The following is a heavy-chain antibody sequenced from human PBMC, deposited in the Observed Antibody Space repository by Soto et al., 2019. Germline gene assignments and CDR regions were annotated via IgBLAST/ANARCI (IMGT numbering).Heavy chain of an antibody. CDR3: ARDGDGYPA. D-gene: IGHD1-1*01. J-gene: IGHJ5*02. CDR2: IKEDGREK. Sequence: GGSLRLSCAASGFTFRKNWMSWVRQAPGKGLEWVANIKEDGREKYYADAVKGRFTLSRDNVENSLYLQMNSLRAEDTAIYYYARDGDGYPAWGQGTLVTVSS. CDR1: GFTFRKNW. V-gene: IGHV3-7*01.